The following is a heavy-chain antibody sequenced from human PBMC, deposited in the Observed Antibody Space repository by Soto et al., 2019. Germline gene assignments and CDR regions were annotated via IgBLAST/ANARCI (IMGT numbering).Heavy chain of an antibody. CDR1: GFIVSRNY. D-gene: IGHD3-10*01. CDR2: IDGGGYT. Sequence: EVQLVETGGGLIQPGGSLRLFCAASGFIVSRNYMYWVRQAPGKGLEWVSVIDGGGYTYYADSVKGRFTISRDNSKDTLYLQMTSLSANDTAVYYCAQGRGDARPTFYYFYGMDVWGQGTTVTVSS. V-gene: IGHV3-53*02. CDR3: AQGRGDARPTFYYFYGMDV. J-gene: IGHJ6*02.